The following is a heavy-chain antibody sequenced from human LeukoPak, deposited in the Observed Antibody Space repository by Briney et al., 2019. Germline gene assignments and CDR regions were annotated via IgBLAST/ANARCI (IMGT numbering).Heavy chain of an antibody. J-gene: IGHJ4*02. Sequence: GGSLRLSCAASGFTFSSYGMHWVRQAPGKGLGGVAVIWYDGSNKYYADSVKGRFTISRDNSKNTLYLQMNSLRAEDTAVYYCAREYIGEMATLNFDYWGQGTLVTVSS. V-gene: IGHV3-33*01. CDR3: AREYIGEMATLNFDY. CDR2: IWYDGSNK. CDR1: GFTFSSYG. D-gene: IGHD5-24*01.